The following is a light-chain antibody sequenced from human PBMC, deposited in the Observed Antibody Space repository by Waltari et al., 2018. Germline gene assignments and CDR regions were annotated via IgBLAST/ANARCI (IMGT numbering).Light chain of an antibody. V-gene: IGKV1-12*01. J-gene: IGKJ2*03. Sequence: DIQMTQSPSSLSASVGDRVPITCRASQGIRSWLAWYQQKPGKAPNLLIYKASSLQSGVPSRFSGSGSGTDFTLTISSLQPEDFATYYCQQYNSAPHSFGQGTRVEIK. CDR2: KAS. CDR1: QGIRSW. CDR3: QQYNSAPHS.